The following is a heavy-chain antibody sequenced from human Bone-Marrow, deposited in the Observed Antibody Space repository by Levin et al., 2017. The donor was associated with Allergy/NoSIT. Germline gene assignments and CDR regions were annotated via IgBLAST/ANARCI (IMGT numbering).Heavy chain of an antibody. V-gene: IGHV1-3*01. CDR3: ARDRPYYSSSSVEGFDY. CDR2: INAGNGNT. Sequence: ASVKVSCKASGYTFTSYAMHWVRQAPGQRLEWMGWINAGNGNTKYSQKFQGRVTITRDTSASTAYMELSSLRSEDTAVYYCARDRPYYSSSSVEGFDYWGQGTLVTVSS. CDR1: GYTFTSYA. J-gene: IGHJ4*02. D-gene: IGHD6-6*01.